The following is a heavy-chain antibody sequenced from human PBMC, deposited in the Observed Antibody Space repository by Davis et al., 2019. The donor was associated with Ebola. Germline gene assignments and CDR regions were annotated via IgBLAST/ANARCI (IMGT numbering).Heavy chain of an antibody. CDR2: IYPGDSET. CDR3: ARLSSSSWYAYDY. D-gene: IGHD6-13*01. CDR1: GYTFTSYW. Sequence: GESLKISCKGSGYTFTSYWIAWVRQVPGKGLEWMGSIYPGDSETRYSPSLQGQATISVDKSISTAYLRWSSLKASDTATYYCARLSSSSWYAYDYWGQGTLVTVSS. J-gene: IGHJ4*02. V-gene: IGHV5-51*01.